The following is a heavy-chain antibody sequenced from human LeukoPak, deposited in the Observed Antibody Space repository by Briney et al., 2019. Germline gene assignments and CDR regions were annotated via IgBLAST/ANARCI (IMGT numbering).Heavy chain of an antibody. CDR1: GFTFSSYA. CDR3: ARDSYDILTGRGGSAFDI. D-gene: IGHD3-9*01. J-gene: IGHJ3*02. Sequence: GGSLRLSCAASGFTFSSYAMHWVRQAPGKGLEGVAVISYERSNKYYADSVKGRFTISRDNSKNTLYLQMNSLRAEDTAVYYCARDSYDILTGRGGSAFDIWGQGTMVTVSS. CDR2: ISYERSNK. V-gene: IGHV3-30-3*01.